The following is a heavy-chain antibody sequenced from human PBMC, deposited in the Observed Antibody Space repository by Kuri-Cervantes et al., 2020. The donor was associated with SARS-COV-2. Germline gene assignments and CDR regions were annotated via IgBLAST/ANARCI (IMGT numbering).Heavy chain of an antibody. Sequence: GGSLRLSCAASGFTFSSYAMHWVRQAPGKGLEWVAVIQNHGSSYYYADSVKGRFTISRDNSKNTLYLQMNSLRAEDTAVYSCAKDLRGSYGIEYWGQGTLVTVSS. CDR2: IQNHGSSY. J-gene: IGHJ4*02. CDR1: GFTFSSYA. V-gene: IGHV3-30*02. CDR3: AKDLRGSYGIEY. D-gene: IGHD1-1*01.